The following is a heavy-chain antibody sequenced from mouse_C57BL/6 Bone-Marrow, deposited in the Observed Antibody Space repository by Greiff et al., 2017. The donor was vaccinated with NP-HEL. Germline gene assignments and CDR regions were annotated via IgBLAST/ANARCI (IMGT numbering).Heavy chain of an antibody. J-gene: IGHJ1*03. Sequence: DAGGGLVQPKGSLKLSCAASGFTFNTYAMHWVRQAPGKGLEWVTRIRSKSSNYATYYADSVKDRFTISRDDSQSMLYLQMNNLKTEDTAMYYCVRDGDGYFYWYFDVWGTGTTVTVSS. CDR1: GFTFNTYA. V-gene: IGHV10-3*01. CDR2: IRSKSSNYAT. CDR3: VRDGDGYFYWYFDV. D-gene: IGHD2-3*01.